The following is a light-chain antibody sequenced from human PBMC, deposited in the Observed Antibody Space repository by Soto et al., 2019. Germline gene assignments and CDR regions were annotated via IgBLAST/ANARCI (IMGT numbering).Light chain of an antibody. V-gene: IGKV3-20*01. CDR2: ATS. Sequence: EIVLTQSPGTLSLSPGERATLSCRPSQTISGSYFAWYQQKPGQAPRLLIYATSRRATGIPDRFSGSGSETDFTLTISRLEPEEFAVYYCQHYSTSPWTFGQGTKVEIK. J-gene: IGKJ1*01. CDR3: QHYSTSPWT. CDR1: QTISGSY.